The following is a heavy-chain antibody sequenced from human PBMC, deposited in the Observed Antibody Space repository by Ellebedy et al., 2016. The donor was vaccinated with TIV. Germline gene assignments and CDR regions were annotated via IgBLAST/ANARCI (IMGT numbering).Heavy chain of an antibody. D-gene: IGHD4/OR15-4a*01. CDR1: GGSISSYY. V-gene: IGHV4-4*07. CDR2: IYTSGYT. J-gene: IGHJ4*02. Sequence: MPSETLSLTYTVSGGSISSYYWNWVRQPAGKGLEWIGRIYTSGYTNYNPSLRSRVTLSFDTSKDQFSLKLSSVTAADTAVYYCARGDRRASMVIFDNWGQGTLVTVSS. CDR3: ARGDRRASMVIFDN.